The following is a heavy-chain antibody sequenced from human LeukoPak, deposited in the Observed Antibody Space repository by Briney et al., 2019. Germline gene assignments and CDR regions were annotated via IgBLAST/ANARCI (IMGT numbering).Heavy chain of an antibody. CDR1: GGTFSSYA. CDR3: ARSGAYYYDSSGYYGY. J-gene: IGHJ4*02. V-gene: IGHV1-69*13. Sequence: SVKVSCKASGGTFSSYAISWVRQAPGQGLEWMGGIIPIFGTANYAQKFQGRVTITADESTSTAYMELSSLRSEDTAVYYCARSGAYYYDSSGYYGYWGQGTLVTVSS. D-gene: IGHD3-22*01. CDR2: IIPIFGTA.